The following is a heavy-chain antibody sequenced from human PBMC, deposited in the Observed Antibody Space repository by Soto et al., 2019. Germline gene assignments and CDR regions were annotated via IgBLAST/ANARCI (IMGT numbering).Heavy chain of an antibody. CDR2: IIHSGST. CDR3: ARVWGSGTPFDY. CDR1: GGSFRGYY. Sequence: QVQLQQWGAGLLKPSETLSLTCGVYGGSFRGYYWSWIRQPPGKGLEWIGEIIHSGSTNYNPSLKSRVTISVDTSKTQLSLKLSSVTAADTAVYYCARVWGSGTPFDYWGQGTLVTVSS. D-gene: IGHD3-10*01. V-gene: IGHV4-34*12. J-gene: IGHJ4*02.